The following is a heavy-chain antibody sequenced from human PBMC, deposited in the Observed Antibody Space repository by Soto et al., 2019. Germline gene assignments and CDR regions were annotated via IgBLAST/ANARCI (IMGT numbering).Heavy chain of an antibody. V-gene: IGHV3-33*01. CDR2: NWYDGSNK. Sequence: QVQLVESGGGVVQPGRSLRLSCAASGFTFSSYGMPWVRQAPGKGLEWVAVNWYDGSNKYYAYSVKCRFTISRENPTNPLYLQIHSLRAEDTAVYYCARSTVHFVYWGQGALVTVSS. J-gene: IGHJ4*02. CDR3: ARSTVHFVY. CDR1: GFTFSSYG. D-gene: IGHD4-17*01.